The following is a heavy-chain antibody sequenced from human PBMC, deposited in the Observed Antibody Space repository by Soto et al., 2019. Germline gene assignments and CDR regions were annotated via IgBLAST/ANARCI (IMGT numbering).Heavy chain of an antibody. CDR2: ISYDGTNK. D-gene: IGHD6-19*01. CDR3: ARDPSPYTSGWYGIDF. V-gene: IGHV3-30*04. CDR1: GFMFSAYS. Sequence: GGPLRLSCAASGFMFSAYSMLWVRQAPGKGMEWVAAISYDGTNKYYADSIKGRLTISRDNSANTLFLQVNSLRREDTAMYYCARDPSPYTSGWYGIDFWGHGTLVTVSS. J-gene: IGHJ4*01.